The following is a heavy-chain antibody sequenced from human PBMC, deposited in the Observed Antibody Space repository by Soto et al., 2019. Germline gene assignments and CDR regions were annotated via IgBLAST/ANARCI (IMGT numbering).Heavy chain of an antibody. Sequence: GGSLRLACAASGFTFRNYWMHWVRQAPGKGLVWVSRINDYGDRINYADSVEGRFTISRDDAKSELYIQMNNLRADDTAVYYCTRGGLEPFAHWAQGALVTVSS. CDR2: INDYGDRI. J-gene: IGHJ4*02. V-gene: IGHV3-74*01. CDR1: GFTFRNYW. D-gene: IGHD1-1*01. CDR3: TRGGLEPFAH.